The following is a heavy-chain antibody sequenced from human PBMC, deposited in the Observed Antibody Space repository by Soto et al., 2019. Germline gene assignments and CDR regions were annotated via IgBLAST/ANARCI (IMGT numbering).Heavy chain of an antibody. CDR1: GFTFSSYA. D-gene: IGHD2-15*01. CDR2: ISGSGGST. J-gene: IGHJ5*02. V-gene: IGHV3-23*01. CDR3: AKDRYCSGGSCLNGFDP. Sequence: EVQLLESGGGLVQPGGSLRLSCAASGFTFSSYAMSWVRQAPGKGLEWVSAISGSGGSTYYADSVKGRFTISRDNSKNTLYLQMNSLRAEDTAVYYCAKDRYCSGGSCLNGFDPWGQGTLVTVSS.